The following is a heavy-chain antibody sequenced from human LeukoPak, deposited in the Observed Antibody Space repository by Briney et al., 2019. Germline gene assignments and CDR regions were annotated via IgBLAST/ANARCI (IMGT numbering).Heavy chain of an antibody. V-gene: IGHV1-8*02. D-gene: IGHD6-13*01. J-gene: IGHJ5*02. Sequence: GASVKVSCKASGYTFTSYDINWVRQATGQGLEWMGWMNPNSGNTGYAQKFQDRVTMTRNTSISTAYMELSSLRSEDTAVYYCARRPDSSSWYRFDNWFDPWGQGTLVTVSS. CDR3: ARRPDSSSWYRFDNWFDP. CDR1: GYTFTSYD. CDR2: MNPNSGNT.